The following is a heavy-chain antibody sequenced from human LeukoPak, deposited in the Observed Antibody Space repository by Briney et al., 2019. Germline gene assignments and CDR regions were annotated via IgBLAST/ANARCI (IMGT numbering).Heavy chain of an antibody. J-gene: IGHJ5*02. V-gene: IGHV4-4*02. Sequence: SGTLSLTCAVSGGSISSSDWWSWVRQPPGKGLEWIGEIYHSGSTYYNPSLKSRVTISVDTSKNQFSLKLSSVTAADTAVYYCARALSGEVRGSFDPWGQGTLVTVSS. CDR1: GGSISSSDW. CDR2: IYHSGST. D-gene: IGHD3-10*01. CDR3: ARALSGEVRGSFDP.